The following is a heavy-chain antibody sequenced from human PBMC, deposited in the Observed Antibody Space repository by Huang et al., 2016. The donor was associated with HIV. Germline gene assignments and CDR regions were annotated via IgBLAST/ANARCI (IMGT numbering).Heavy chain of an antibody. CDR3: ARPLLGYSNGYYFDN. Sequence: EVQLVQSGAVVKKPGGSLKISCKGSGYRFTNYWIGWVRQMPGKGLEWMGIIYPGDSDTKYSPSFQGQVTISADKSVSTAYLQWSRLKASDSAVYYCARPLLGYSNGYYFDNWGQGTLVTVSS. CDR2: IYPGDSDT. V-gene: IGHV5-51*03. CDR1: GYRFTNYW. D-gene: IGHD5-18*01. J-gene: IGHJ4*02.